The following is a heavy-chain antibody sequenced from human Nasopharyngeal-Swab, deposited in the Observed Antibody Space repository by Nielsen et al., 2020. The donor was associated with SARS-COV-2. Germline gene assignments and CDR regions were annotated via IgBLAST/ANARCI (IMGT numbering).Heavy chain of an antibody. CDR2: INHRGGT. CDR3: ARGPDQAHPFDT. V-gene: IGHV4-34*01. CDR1: GGSFSDSP. D-gene: IGHD2-2*01. J-gene: IGHJ3*02. Sequence: SETLSLTCAVYGGSFSDSPWSWLRLLPGKGLEWIGQINHRGGTAYRSSLKSRVSISFDTSKNQFPLELRSVTAADTAVYFCARGPDQAHPFDTWDQGILVTVSS.